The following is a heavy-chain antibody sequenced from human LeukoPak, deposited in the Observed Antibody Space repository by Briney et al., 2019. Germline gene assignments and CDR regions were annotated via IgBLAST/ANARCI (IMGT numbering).Heavy chain of an antibody. CDR2: ISAYNGNT. V-gene: IGHV1-18*01. Sequence: ASVKVSYKASGYTFTSYGISWVRQAPGQGLEWMGWISAYNGNTNYAQKLQGRVTMTTDTSTSTAYMELRSLRSDDTAVYYCARDGLWFGELLFDPWGQGTLVTVSS. D-gene: IGHD3-10*01. CDR3: ARDGLWFGELLFDP. J-gene: IGHJ5*02. CDR1: GYTFTSYG.